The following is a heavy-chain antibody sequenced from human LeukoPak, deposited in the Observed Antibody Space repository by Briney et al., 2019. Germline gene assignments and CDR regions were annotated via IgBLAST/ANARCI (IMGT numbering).Heavy chain of an antibody. D-gene: IGHD3-16*02. V-gene: IGHV4-39*07. Sequence: PSETLSLTCTVSGGSISSSSYYWGWIRQPPGKGLEWIGSIYYSGSTYYNPSLKSRVTISVDTSKNQFSLKLSSVTAADTAVYYCARTPAFGGFIVNSSYYYYMDVGGKGTTVTVSS. CDR2: IYYSGST. CDR3: ARTPAFGGFIVNSSYYYYMDV. CDR1: GGSISSSSYY. J-gene: IGHJ6*03.